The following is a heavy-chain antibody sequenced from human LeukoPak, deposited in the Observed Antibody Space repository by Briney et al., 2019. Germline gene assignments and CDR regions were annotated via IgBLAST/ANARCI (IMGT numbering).Heavy chain of an antibody. J-gene: IGHJ4*02. Sequence: GASVKVSCKASGYTFTSYGISWVRQAPGQGLEWMGWISAYNGNTNYAQKLQGRVTMTTDTSTSTAYMELRSLRSDDTAVYYCARARRGYSYGYYFDYWGQGTLVTVSS. CDR3: ARARRGYSYGYYFDY. V-gene: IGHV1-18*01. CDR2: ISAYNGNT. D-gene: IGHD5-18*01. CDR1: GYTFTSYG.